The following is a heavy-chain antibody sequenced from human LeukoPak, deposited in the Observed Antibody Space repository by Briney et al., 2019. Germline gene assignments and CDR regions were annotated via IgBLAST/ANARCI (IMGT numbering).Heavy chain of an antibody. CDR3: ARDLPLNYHYSSDYYPLFDY. CDR1: GFTFSSHS. CDR2: ISSSSSSI. V-gene: IGHV3-48*04. D-gene: IGHD3-22*01. Sequence: GSLRLSCAASGFTFSSHSMNWVRQAPGKGLEWVSYISSSSSSIYYADSVKGRFTILRDNAKNSLYLHMNSLRAEETAVYYCARDLPLNYHYSSDYYPLFDYWGQGTLVTVSS. J-gene: IGHJ4*02.